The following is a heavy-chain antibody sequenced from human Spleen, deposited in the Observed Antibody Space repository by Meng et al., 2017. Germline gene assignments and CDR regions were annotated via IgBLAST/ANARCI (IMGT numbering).Heavy chain of an antibody. Sequence: QVQLQESGPGLVKPSQTLSRTCTVFGGSISGGDYYWSWIRQPPGKGLEWIGYIHFSGSTYSNPSLNSRITISVDMSRNQFSLRLTSVTSADMAVYYCARVNSDCGGVMCYKGWFDPWGQGTLVTVSS. CDR2: IHFSGST. CDR1: GGSISGGDYY. V-gene: IGHV4-30-4*01. CDR3: ARVNSDCGGVMCYKGWFDP. D-gene: IGHD2-21*01. J-gene: IGHJ5*02.